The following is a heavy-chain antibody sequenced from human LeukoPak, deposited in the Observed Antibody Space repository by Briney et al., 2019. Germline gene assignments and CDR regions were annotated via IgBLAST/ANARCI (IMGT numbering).Heavy chain of an antibody. J-gene: IGHJ3*02. D-gene: IGHD3-22*01. CDR2: ISYDGSNK. V-gene: IGHV3-30-3*01. CDR1: GFTFSSYA. Sequence: GGSLRLSCAASGFTFSSYAMYWVRQAPGKGLEWVAVISYDGSNKYYADSVKGRFTISRDNSKNTLYLQMNSLRAEDTAVYYCARAQTRYYYGNDAFDIWGQGTMVTVSS. CDR3: ARAQTRYYYGNDAFDI.